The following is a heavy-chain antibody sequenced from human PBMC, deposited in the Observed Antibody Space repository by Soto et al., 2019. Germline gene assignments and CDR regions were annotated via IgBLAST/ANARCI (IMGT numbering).Heavy chain of an antibody. CDR1: GYTFTSYD. CDR3: VRGRANVLLWFGEFYYYYMDV. CDR2: MNPNSGNT. V-gene: IGHV1-8*01. D-gene: IGHD3-10*01. Sequence: ASVKVSCKASGYTFTSYDINWVRQATGQGLEWMGWMNPNSGNTGYAQKFQGRVTMTRNTSISTAYMELSSLRSEDTAVYYCVRGRANVLLWFGEFYYYYMDVWGKGTTVTVSS. J-gene: IGHJ6*03.